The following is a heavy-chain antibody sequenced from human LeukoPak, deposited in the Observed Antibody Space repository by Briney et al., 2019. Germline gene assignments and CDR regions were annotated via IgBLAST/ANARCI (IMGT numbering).Heavy chain of an antibody. J-gene: IGHJ1*01. Sequence: GGSLRLSCAASGFTFSSYAMSWVRQAPGKGLEWVSAISGSGASTYYADSVKGRFTISRDNSKNTLYLQIDSLRAEDTAVDYCAWGAAGIIQYFQHWGQGSLVTVSS. CDR2: ISGSGAST. V-gene: IGHV3-23*01. CDR3: AWGAAGIIQYFQH. D-gene: IGHD6-13*01. CDR1: GFTFSSYA.